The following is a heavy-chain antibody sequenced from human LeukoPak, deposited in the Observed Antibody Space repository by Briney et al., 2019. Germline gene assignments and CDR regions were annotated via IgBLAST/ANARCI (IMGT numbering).Heavy chain of an antibody. J-gene: IGHJ3*01. V-gene: IGHV4-38-2*01. CDR2: IYYSGST. Sequence: KPSETLSLICAVSGYSISSGYYWGWIRQPPGKGLEWIGSIYYSGSTYYNPSLMSRVTISVDTSKTQFSLKLSSVTAADTALYYCARLTVAESFDFWGQGTMVTVSS. CDR3: ARLTVAESFDF. CDR1: GYSISSGYY. D-gene: IGHD4-23*01.